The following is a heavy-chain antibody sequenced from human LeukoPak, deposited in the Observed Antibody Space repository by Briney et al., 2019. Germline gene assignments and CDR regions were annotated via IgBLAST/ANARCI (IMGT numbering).Heavy chain of an antibody. V-gene: IGHV1-2*02. Sequence: AASVKVSCKASGHTFTGYYMHWVRQAPGQGLEWMGWINPNSGGTNYAQKFQGRVTMTRDTSITTAYMELSRLRSDDTAVYYCARDIGYSSGWTGRSYYFDYWGQGTLVTVSS. J-gene: IGHJ4*02. CDR2: INPNSGGT. D-gene: IGHD6-19*01. CDR1: GHTFTGYY. CDR3: ARDIGYSSGWTGRSYYFDY.